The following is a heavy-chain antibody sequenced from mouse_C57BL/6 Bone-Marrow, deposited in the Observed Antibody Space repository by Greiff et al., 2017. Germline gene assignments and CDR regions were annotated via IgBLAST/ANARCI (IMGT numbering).Heavy chain of an antibody. D-gene: IGHD2-1*01. J-gene: IGHJ1*03. CDR3: ARLGSTMVTTWYFDV. CDR2: INPSGGYT. Sequence: VQLQQSGAELAQPGASVKLSCKAYGYTFTSYWMHWVKQRPGKGLEWIGYINPSGGYTKYNQKFKDKATLTADKFSSTAYMQLSSLTYEDSAVDYCARLGSTMVTTWYFDVWGTGTTVTVSS. V-gene: IGHV1-7*01. CDR1: GYTFTSYW.